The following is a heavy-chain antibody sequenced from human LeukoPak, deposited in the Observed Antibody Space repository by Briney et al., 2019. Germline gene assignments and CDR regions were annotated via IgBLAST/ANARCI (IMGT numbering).Heavy chain of an antibody. J-gene: IGHJ4*02. Sequence: ASVKVSCKASGYTFTSYDINWVRQATGQGLEWKGWMNPNSGNTGYAQKFQGSVTMTRNTSISTAYMELSSLRSEDTAVYYCASSISGIAVAGYWGQGTLVTVSS. CDR1: GYTFTSYD. D-gene: IGHD6-19*01. CDR3: ASSISGIAVAGY. V-gene: IGHV1-8*01. CDR2: MNPNSGNT.